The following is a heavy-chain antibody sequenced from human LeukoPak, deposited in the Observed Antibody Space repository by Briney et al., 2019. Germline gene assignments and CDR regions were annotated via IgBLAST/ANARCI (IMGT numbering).Heavy chain of an antibody. CDR3: ARNRRSRAKNWFDP. CDR2: MNPNSGNT. CDR1: GYTFTSYD. D-gene: IGHD2/OR15-2a*01. Sequence: ASVKVSCKASGYTFTSYDINWVRQGTGQGLEWMGWMNPNSGNTGYAQKFQGRVTMTRNTSISTAYMELSSLRSEDTAVYYCARNRRSRAKNWFDPWGQGTLVTVSS. J-gene: IGHJ5*02. V-gene: IGHV1-8*01.